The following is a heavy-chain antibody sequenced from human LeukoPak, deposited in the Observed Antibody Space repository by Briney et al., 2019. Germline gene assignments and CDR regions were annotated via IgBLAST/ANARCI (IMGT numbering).Heavy chain of an antibody. CDR2: ISWDGGST. Sequence: PGGSLRLSCAASGFTFDDYAMHWVRQAPGKGLEWVSLISWDGGSTYYADSVKGRFTISRDNSKNSLYLQMNSLRAQDTALYYCAKEVTSWAARSGVDYWGQGTLVTVSS. J-gene: IGHJ4*02. D-gene: IGHD6-6*01. CDR3: AKEVTSWAARSGVDY. CDR1: GFTFDDYA. V-gene: IGHV3-43D*03.